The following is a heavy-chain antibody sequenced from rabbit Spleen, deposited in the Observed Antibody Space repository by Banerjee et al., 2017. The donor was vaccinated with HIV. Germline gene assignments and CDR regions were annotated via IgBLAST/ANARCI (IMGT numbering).Heavy chain of an antibody. CDR2: INAVTGKA. CDR3: ARDLAGVIGWNFGW. Sequence: QSLEESGGGLVQPEGSLALTCKASGFSFSSSDYICWVRQAPGKGLEWIACINAVTGKAVYASWAKGRFTFSKPSSTTVTLQMTSLTDAYTATYFCARDLAGVIGWNFGWWGPGTLVPVS. J-gene: IGHJ4*01. V-gene: IGHV1S40*01. D-gene: IGHD4-1*01. CDR1: GFSFSSSDY.